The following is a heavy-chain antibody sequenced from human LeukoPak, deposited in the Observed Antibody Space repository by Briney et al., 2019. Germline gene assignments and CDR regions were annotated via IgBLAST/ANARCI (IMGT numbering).Heavy chain of an antibody. Sequence: PSETLSLTCTVSGGSISSYYWSWIRQPPGKGLEWIGHIYYSGSTNYNPSLKSRVTISIDTSKNQFSLRLSSVTAADTAVYYCAREHVDTAMATRSYYFDYWGQGTLVAVSS. J-gene: IGHJ4*02. CDR2: IYYSGST. CDR1: GGSISSYY. D-gene: IGHD5-18*01. CDR3: AREHVDTAMATRSYYFDY. V-gene: IGHV4-59*01.